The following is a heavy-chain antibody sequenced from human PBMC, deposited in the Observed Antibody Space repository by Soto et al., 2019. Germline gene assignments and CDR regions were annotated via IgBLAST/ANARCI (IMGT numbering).Heavy chain of an antibody. J-gene: IGHJ4*02. CDR1: GFTFKSYG. D-gene: IGHD3-22*01. Sequence: EVQLLESGGGLVQPGGSLRLSCAASGFTFKSYGMSWVRQAPGKGLEWVSDISDSGGVTYYADSVKGRFTISRDNSKNTLYLKMNSLRAEDAALYYCARENYYYESSGYYTYYFDNWGQGTLVTVSS. CDR2: ISDSGGVT. CDR3: ARENYYYESSGYYTYYFDN. V-gene: IGHV3-23*01.